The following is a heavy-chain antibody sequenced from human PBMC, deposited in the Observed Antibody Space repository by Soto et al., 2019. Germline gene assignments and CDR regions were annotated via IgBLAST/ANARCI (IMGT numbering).Heavy chain of an antibody. CDR2: IYYSGST. V-gene: IGHV4-31*03. J-gene: IGHJ5*02. Sequence: SETLSLTCTVSGGSISSGGYYWSWIRQHPGKGLEWIGYIYYSGSTYYNPSLKSRVTISVDTSKNQFSLKLSSVTAADTAVYYCARGVLRYFDWLLFPRHSLNNWFDPWGQGTLVTVSS. CDR3: ARGVLRYFDWLLFPRHSLNNWFDP. CDR1: GGSISSGGYY. D-gene: IGHD3-9*01.